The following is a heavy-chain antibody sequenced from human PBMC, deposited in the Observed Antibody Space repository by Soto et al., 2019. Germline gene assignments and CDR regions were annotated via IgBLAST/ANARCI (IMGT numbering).Heavy chain of an antibody. D-gene: IGHD3-10*01. CDR1: GFTFSSYS. Sequence: PGGSLRLSCAASGFTFSSYSMNWVRQAPGKGLEWVSSISSSSSYIYYADSVKGRFTISRDNAKNSLYLQMNSLRAEDSAVYYCARDHLITMVRGVMSWFDPWGQGTLVTVSS. V-gene: IGHV3-21*01. J-gene: IGHJ5*02. CDR2: ISSSSSYI. CDR3: ARDHLITMVRGVMSWFDP.